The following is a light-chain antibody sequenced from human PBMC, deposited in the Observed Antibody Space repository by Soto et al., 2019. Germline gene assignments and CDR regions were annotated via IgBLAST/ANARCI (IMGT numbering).Light chain of an antibody. J-gene: IGLJ1*01. CDR3: SSYTSSSTLEGV. V-gene: IGLV2-14*01. CDR2: DVS. Sequence: QSALTQPASVSGSPGQWITISCTGTSSDVGGYNYVSWYQQHPGKAPKLMIYDVSNRPSGVSNRFSGSKSGNTASLTISGLQAEDEADYYCSSYTSSSTLEGVFGTGTKVT. CDR1: SSDVGGYNY.